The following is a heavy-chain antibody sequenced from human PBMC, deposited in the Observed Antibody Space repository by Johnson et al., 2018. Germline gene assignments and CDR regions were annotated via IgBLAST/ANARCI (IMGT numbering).Heavy chain of an antibody. V-gene: IGHV3-33*01. CDR3: AREGNGDHGMDV. CDR2: IWYDGRQK. J-gene: IGHJ6*02. Sequence: QVQLVQSGGGVVQPGRSLRLSCAASGFVFSGFAMHWVRQPPGKGLEWVAIIWYDGRQKYYADFVKGRLTISRDNSKNIVYLEMSSLRGDDTAVYFWAREGNGDHGMDVWGQGTTVSVS. CDR1: GFVFSGFA. D-gene: IGHD4-17*01.